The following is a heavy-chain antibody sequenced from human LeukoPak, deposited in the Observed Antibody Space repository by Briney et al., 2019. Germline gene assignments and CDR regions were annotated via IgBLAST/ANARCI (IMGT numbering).Heavy chain of an antibody. D-gene: IGHD3-9*01. V-gene: IGHV1-18*01. CDR2: ISAYNGNT. Sequence: ASVKVSCKASGYTFTSYGISWVRQAPGQGLEWMGWISAYNGNTNYAQKLQGRVTMTTDTSTRTAYMELKSLTSDDTAVYYCARFKPSPYYDILPSLRYYFDYWGQGTLVTVSS. J-gene: IGHJ4*02. CDR1: GYTFTSYG. CDR3: ARFKPSPYYDILPSLRYYFDY.